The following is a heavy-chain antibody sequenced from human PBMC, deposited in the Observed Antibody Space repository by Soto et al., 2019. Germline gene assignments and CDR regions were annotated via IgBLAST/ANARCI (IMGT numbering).Heavy chain of an antibody. CDR3: ARVPAASQYYFDY. J-gene: IGHJ4*02. Sequence: SETLSLTCTVSGGSISSGDYYWSWIRQPPGKGLEWIGYIYYSGSTYYNPSLKSRVTISVDTSKNQFSLKLSSVTAADTAVYYCARVPAASQYYFDYWGQGTLVTSPQ. D-gene: IGHD2-2*01. CDR1: GGSISSGDYY. CDR2: IYYSGST. V-gene: IGHV4-30-4*01.